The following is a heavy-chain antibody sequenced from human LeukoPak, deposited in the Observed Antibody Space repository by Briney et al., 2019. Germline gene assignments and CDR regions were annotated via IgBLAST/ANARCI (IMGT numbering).Heavy chain of an antibody. J-gene: IGHJ3*02. CDR3: AGVVVAAGDAFDI. CDR2: IYPGDSDT. CDR1: GYSFTSYW. Sequence: GESLKISCKGSGYSFTSYWIGWVRQMPGKGLEWMGIIYPGDSDTRYSPSFQGQVTISADKSISTAYLQWSSLKASDTAMYYCAGVVVAAGDAFDIWGQGTMVTVSS. D-gene: IGHD2-15*01. V-gene: IGHV5-51*01.